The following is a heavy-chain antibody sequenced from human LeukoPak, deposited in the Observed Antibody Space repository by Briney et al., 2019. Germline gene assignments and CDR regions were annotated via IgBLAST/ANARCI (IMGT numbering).Heavy chain of an antibody. CDR1: GITLSNYG. D-gene: IGHD3-10*01. J-gene: IGHJ4*02. CDR3: AKRGVVIRVFLVGFHKEANYFDS. CDR2: ISGSGGGT. Sequence: PGGSLRLSCAVSGITLSNYGMSWVRQAPGKGLEWGAGISGSGGGTHYVDSVKGRFTISRDNSRNTLFLQMNSLRAEGTAVYFCAKRGVVIRVFLVGFHKEANYFDSWGQGALVTVSS. V-gene: IGHV3-23*01.